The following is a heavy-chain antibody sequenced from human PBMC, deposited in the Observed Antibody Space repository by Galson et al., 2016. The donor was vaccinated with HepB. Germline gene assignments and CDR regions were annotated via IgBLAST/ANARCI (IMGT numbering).Heavy chain of an antibody. CDR3: ATSNFYGSGSRSGYFQH. CDR1: GFIFRKSG. V-gene: IGHV3-33*01. CDR2: IWYDGSEK. D-gene: IGHD3-10*01. J-gene: IGHJ1*01. Sequence: SLRLSCAASGFIFRKSGMHWVRQAPGKGLEWVAVIWYDGSEKYYADSVKGRFTISRDNSKNTLYLQMNSLRGEDTAVYYCATSNFYGSGSRSGYFQHWGQGTPVTVSS.